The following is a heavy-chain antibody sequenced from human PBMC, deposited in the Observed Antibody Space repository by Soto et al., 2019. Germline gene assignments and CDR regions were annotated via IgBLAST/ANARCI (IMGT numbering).Heavy chain of an antibody. CDR3: ASSPTTANWFDP. J-gene: IGHJ5*02. CDR1: GGSISSYY. Sequence: SETLSLTCTVSGGSISSYYWSWIRQPPGKGLEWIGYIYYSGSTNYNPSLKSRVTISVDTSKNQFSLKLSSVTAADTAVYYCASSPTTANWFDPWGRGTLVTVSS. V-gene: IGHV4-59*01. CDR2: IYYSGST. D-gene: IGHD4-17*01.